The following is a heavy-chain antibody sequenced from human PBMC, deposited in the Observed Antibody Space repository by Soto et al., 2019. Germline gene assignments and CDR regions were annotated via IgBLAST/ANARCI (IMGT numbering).Heavy chain of an antibody. CDR3: VKDRSDTWSFDY. D-gene: IGHD2-8*02. J-gene: IGHJ4*02. Sequence: QVQRVESGGGVVQPGRSLRLSCSASGFIYSSCAMHWVRQVPGKGLEWLAVVSHDGTLYPYADSVKGRFTISRDNSRKMLYLQMNSLRPDDTAVYYCVKDRSDTWSFDYWGQGTLVTVSS. CDR2: VSHDGTLY. V-gene: IGHV3-30*18. CDR1: GFIYSSCA.